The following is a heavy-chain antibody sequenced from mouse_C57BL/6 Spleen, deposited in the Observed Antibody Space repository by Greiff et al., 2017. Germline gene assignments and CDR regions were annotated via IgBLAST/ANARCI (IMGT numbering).Heavy chain of an antibody. CDR1: GFTFSDYG. V-gene: IGHV5-17*01. J-gene: IGHJ3*01. D-gene: IGHD1-1*01. Sequence: DVHLVQSGGGLVKPGGSLKLSCAASGFTFSDYGMHWVRLAPGQGLEWVAYISSGSSTIYYADTVKGRFTISRDNAKNTLFLQMTSLRSEDTAMYYCARPYYYGSSYWFAFWGQGTLVTVSA. CDR3: ARPYYYGSSYWFAF. CDR2: ISSGSSTI.